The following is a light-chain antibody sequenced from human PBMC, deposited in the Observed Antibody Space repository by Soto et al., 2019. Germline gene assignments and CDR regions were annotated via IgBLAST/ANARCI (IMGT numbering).Light chain of an antibody. J-gene: IGKJ2*01. Sequence: DIQMTQSPSSLSASVGDRVTITCRASQSISSYLNWYQQKPGKAPKLLIYAASSLQSGVPSRFSGSGYGTDFTLTISSLQPEDFATYYCQQSYSTQYTFGQGTKLEIK. CDR1: QSISSY. V-gene: IGKV1-39*01. CDR2: AAS. CDR3: QQSYSTQYT.